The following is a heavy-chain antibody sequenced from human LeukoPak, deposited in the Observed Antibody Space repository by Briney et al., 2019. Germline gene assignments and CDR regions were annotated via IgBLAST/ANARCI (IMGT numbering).Heavy chain of an antibody. D-gene: IGHD3-9*01. CDR1: GFSFSSHW. Sequence: PGGSLRLSCSASGFSFSSHWMNWVRQTPGKGLEWVAIINTDGSEKNYVDSVRGRSTISRDNAKNSLYLQMNSLRAEDTAVYYCVSHSDTLTSYSFDYWGQGTLVTVSS. V-gene: IGHV3-7*01. CDR3: VSHSDTLTSYSFDY. CDR2: INTDGSEK. J-gene: IGHJ4*02.